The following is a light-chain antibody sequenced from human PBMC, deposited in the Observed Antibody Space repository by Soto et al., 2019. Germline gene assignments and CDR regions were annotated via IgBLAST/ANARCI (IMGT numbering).Light chain of an antibody. CDR2: DDG. CDR3: QVCATTNPLI. Sequence: SYELTQPPSVSVAPGQTARITCGGNNIENKSVHWYQQKPGQAPVLVVYDDGDRTTGIPERFSGSKSGNTATLTTSRVEAGDEADYYCQVCATTNPLIFGGGTKLTVL. J-gene: IGLJ2*01. V-gene: IGLV3-21*02. CDR1: NIENKS.